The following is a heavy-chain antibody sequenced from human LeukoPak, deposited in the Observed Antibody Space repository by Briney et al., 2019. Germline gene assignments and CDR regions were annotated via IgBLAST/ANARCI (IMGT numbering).Heavy chain of an antibody. D-gene: IGHD1-26*01. J-gene: IGHJ4*02. CDR1: GFTFSSYA. Sequence: GGSLRLSCAASGFTFSSYAMSRVRQAPGKGLEWVSAISGSGGSTYYADSVKGRFTISRDNSKNTLYLQMNSLRAEDTAVYYCAKDIASMWELEYWGQGTLVTVSS. V-gene: IGHV3-23*01. CDR2: ISGSGGST. CDR3: AKDIASMWELEY.